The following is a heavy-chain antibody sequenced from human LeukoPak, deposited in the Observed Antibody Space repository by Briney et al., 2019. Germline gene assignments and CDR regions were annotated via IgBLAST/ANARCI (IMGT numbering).Heavy chain of an antibody. CDR2: ISGSGGST. J-gene: IGHJ6*02. CDR1: GFTFSSYA. CDR3: AKEIVVVPAAKAISYYYYGMDV. Sequence: GGSLRLSCAASGFTFSSYAMSWVRQAPGKGLEWVSAISGSGGSTYYADSVKGRFTISRDNSKNTLYLQMNSLRAEDTAVYYCAKEIVVVPAAKAISYYYYGMDVWGQGTTVTVSS. D-gene: IGHD2-2*01. V-gene: IGHV3-23*01.